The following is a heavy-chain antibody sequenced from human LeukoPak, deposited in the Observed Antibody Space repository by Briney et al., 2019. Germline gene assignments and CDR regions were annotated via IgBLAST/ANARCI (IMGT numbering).Heavy chain of an antibody. CDR3: ATPRMLTFGGVIAGVEAFDI. V-gene: IGHV1-24*01. D-gene: IGHD3-16*02. CDR2: FDPEDGET. Sequence: ASVKVSCKVSGYTLTELSMHWVRQAPGKGLEWMGGFDPEDGETIYAQKFQGRVTMTEDTSTDTAYMELSSLRSEDTAVYYCATPRMLTFGGVIAGVEAFDIWGQGTMVTVSS. J-gene: IGHJ3*02. CDR1: GYTLTELS.